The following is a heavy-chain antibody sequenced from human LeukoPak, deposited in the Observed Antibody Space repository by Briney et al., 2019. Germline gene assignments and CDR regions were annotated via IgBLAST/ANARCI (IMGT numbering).Heavy chain of an antibody. V-gene: IGHV3-48*03. CDR3: ARDQSTVGGPGYFDY. CDR2: ISGSGSTI. J-gene: IGHJ4*02. D-gene: IGHD4-11*01. Sequence: PGGSLRLSCTASGFTFSTYEMNWVRQAPEKGLEWVSYISGSGSTIYYADAVKGRFTISGDNAKNSLYLQMNSLRAEDTAVYYCARDQSTVGGPGYFDYWGQGTLVTVSS. CDR1: GFTFSTYE.